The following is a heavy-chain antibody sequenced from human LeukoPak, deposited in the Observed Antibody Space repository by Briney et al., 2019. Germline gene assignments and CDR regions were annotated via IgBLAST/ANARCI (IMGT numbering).Heavy chain of an antibody. Sequence: SETLSLTFTVSGGSISSYYWSWIRQPPGKGLEWIGYIYYSGSTNYNPSLKSRVTISVDTSKNQFSLKLSSVTAADTAVYYCASIPDYWGQGTLVTVSS. J-gene: IGHJ4*02. D-gene: IGHD2-21*01. V-gene: IGHV4-59*01. CDR3: ASIPDY. CDR1: GGSISSYY. CDR2: IYYSGST.